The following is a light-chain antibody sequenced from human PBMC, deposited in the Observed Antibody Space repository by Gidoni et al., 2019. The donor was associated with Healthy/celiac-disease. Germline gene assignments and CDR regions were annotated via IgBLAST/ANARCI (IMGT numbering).Light chain of an antibody. CDR1: QSVSRN. CDR2: GAS. V-gene: IGKV3-15*01. Sequence: DILMTQSPATLSVSPGERATLSCRASQSVSRNLAWYQQKPGQAPRLLIYGASTRATGIPARFSGSGSGTEFTLTISSLQSEDFAVYYCQQYNNWPRTFGQGTKLEIK. J-gene: IGKJ2*01. CDR3: QQYNNWPRT.